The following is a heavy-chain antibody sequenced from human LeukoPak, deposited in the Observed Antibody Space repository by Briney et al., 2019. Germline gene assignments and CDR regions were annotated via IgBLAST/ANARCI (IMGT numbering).Heavy chain of an antibody. CDR2: ISGSGGST. CDR1: GFTFSSYA. CDR3: AKGPLDFWSGYSDY. Sequence: GGSLRLSCAASGFTFSSYAMSWVRQAPGKGLEWVSAISGSGGSTYYADSVKGRFTISRDNSKNTLYLQMNSLRAEDTAVYYCAKGPLDFWSGYSDYWGQGTLVTVSS. D-gene: IGHD3-3*01. V-gene: IGHV3-23*01. J-gene: IGHJ4*02.